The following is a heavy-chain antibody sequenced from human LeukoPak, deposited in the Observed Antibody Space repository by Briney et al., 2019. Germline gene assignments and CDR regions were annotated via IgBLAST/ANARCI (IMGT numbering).Heavy chain of an antibody. Sequence: GGSLRLSCAASGFTFSSYAMSWVRQAPGTGLEWVSAISGSGGSTYYADSVKGRFTISRDNSKNTLYLQMNSLRAEDTAVYYCAKEGDIVVVVAATAPNWFDPWGQGTLVTVSS. D-gene: IGHD2-15*01. J-gene: IGHJ5*02. CDR1: GFTFSSYA. CDR3: AKEGDIVVVVAATAPNWFDP. V-gene: IGHV3-23*01. CDR2: ISGSGGST.